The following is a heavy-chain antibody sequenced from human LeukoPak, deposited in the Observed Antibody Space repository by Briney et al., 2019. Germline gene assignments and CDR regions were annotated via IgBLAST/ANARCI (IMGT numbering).Heavy chain of an antibody. CDR1: GFTFSSYG. CDR3: STTYYYDSSEGY. D-gene: IGHD3-22*01. V-gene: IGHV3-15*07. CDR2: IKSKTDGGTT. J-gene: IGHJ4*02. Sequence: GGSLRLSCAASGFTFSSYGMHWVRQAPGKGLEWVGRIKSKTDGGTTDYAAPVKGRFTISRDDSKNTLYLQMNSLKTEDTAVYYCSTTYYYDSSEGYWGQGTLVTVSS.